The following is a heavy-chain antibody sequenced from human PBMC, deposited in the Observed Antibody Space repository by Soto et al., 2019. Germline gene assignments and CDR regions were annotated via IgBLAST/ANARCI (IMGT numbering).Heavy chain of an antibody. CDR2: MSGSSSTT. D-gene: IGHD1-7*01. Sequence: PGGSLRLSCATSGLTFSNYAMSWVRLAPGGGLEWVSSMSGSSSTTYYADSVRGRFTISRDRSKNTLYLQMSSLRAEDTALYYCAKNQERELPRVIDFWGQGTLVTVSS. CDR3: AKNQERELPRVIDF. V-gene: IGHV3-23*01. J-gene: IGHJ4*02. CDR1: GLTFSNYA.